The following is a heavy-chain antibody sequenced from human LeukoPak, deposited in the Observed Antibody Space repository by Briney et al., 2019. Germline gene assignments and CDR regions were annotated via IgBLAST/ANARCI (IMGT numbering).Heavy chain of an antibody. CDR2: IYKSGSA. Sequence: SETLSLTCTVSGGSIGWDYWSWIRQSAGKGLEWIGRIYKSGSANYNPSFRSRVTMSVDTSKNQFSLSVTSVTAADTAVYYCAREEYFQDSNGYSYYFHSWGQGSLVTVSS. CDR3: AREEYFQDSNGYSYYFHS. D-gene: IGHD3-22*01. CDR1: GGSIGWDY. V-gene: IGHV4-4*07. J-gene: IGHJ4*02.